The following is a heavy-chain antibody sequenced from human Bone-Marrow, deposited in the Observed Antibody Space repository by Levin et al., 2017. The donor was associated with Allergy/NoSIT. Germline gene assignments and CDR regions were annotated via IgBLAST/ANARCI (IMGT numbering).Heavy chain of an antibody. V-gene: IGHV1-2*02. CDR2: IDPNSGGT. D-gene: IGHD3-9*01. Sequence: VASVKVSCKASGYTFTGYYMHWVRQAPGQGLEWMGWIDPNSGGTNYAQKFQGRVTMARDTSISTAYMELSRLRSDDTAVYYCARDQMVGYDILTGYDFDLWGQGSLVTVSS. J-gene: IGHJ4*02. CDR1: GYTFTGYY. CDR3: ARDQMVGYDILTGYDFDL.